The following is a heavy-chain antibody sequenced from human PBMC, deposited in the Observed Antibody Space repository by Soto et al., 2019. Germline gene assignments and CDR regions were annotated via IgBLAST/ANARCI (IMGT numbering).Heavy chain of an antibody. Sequence: VQLVQSGAEVKKPGASVKVSCKASGYTFTNYGISWVRQAPGQGLEWMGWISAYNGNTNYAQKVQGRVTMTTDTSTSTAYMELRSLRSDDTAVYYCARNGGSSGWYLEAPKGFDYCGQGTLVTVSS. CDR1: GYTFTNYG. J-gene: IGHJ4*02. CDR2: ISAYNGNT. V-gene: IGHV1-18*01. D-gene: IGHD6-19*01. CDR3: ARNGGSSGWYLEAPKGFDY.